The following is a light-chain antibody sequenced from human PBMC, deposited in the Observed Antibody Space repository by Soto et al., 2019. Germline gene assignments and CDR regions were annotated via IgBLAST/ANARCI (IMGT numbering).Light chain of an antibody. CDR2: EVS. V-gene: IGLV2-23*02. Sequence: QSALTQPASVSGSPGQSITISCTGSSSDVGVSNLVSWYQQHPGKAPKLIIYEVSQRPSGVSNRFSGSKSGNTASLTISGIQADDGGDYYCCSYANRRGLFGAGTKLTVL. CDR1: SSDVGVSNL. CDR3: CSYANRRGL. J-gene: IGLJ3*02.